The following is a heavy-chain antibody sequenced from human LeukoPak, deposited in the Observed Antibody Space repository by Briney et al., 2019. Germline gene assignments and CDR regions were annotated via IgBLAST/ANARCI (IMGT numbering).Heavy chain of an antibody. CDR3: ATARRVTTKFYCYYYGMDV. D-gene: IGHD4-11*01. Sequence: GESLKISCKGSGYSFTSYWIGWVRQMPGKGLEWMGIIYPGDSDTRYSPSFQGQVTISADKSISTAYLQWSSLKASDTAMYYCATARRVTTKFYCYYYGMDVWGQGTTVTVSS. V-gene: IGHV5-51*01. CDR2: IYPGDSDT. J-gene: IGHJ6*02. CDR1: GYSFTSYW.